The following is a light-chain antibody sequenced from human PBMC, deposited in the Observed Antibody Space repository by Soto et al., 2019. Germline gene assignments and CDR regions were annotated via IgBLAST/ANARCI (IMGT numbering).Light chain of an antibody. J-gene: IGKJ1*01. CDR1: QSVSNN. CDR3: QQYDNRWT. V-gene: IGKV3-15*01. Sequence: EIVMTQSPATLSVSPGERATLSCRASQSVSNNLAWYQKKPGRAPRLLIYGASTRATGIPARFSGSGSGTVFTLTISRLPASDFASSYCQQYDNRWTFGQGTKVEIK. CDR2: GAS.